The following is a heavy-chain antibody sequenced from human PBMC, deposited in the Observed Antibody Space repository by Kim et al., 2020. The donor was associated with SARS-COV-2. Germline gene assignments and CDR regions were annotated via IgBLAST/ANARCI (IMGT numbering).Heavy chain of an antibody. Sequence: GGSLRLSCAASGFTFDDYAMSWVRQGLGRGLEWISAINWNGGSTAYADSVKGRFTISRDNAKNSLFLQMNSLRAEDAARYHCARGLNYGDYVPFDWGPGTLVTVSS. CDR1: GFTFDDYA. D-gene: IGHD4-17*01. CDR3: ARGLNYGDYVPFD. CDR2: INWNGGST. J-gene: IGHJ4*02. V-gene: IGHV3-20*01.